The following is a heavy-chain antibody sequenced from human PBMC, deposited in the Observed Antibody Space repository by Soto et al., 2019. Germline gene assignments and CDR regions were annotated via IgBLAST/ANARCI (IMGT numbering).Heavy chain of an antibody. J-gene: IGHJ6*02. CDR3: VKDIRDFPEYHGLDV. V-gene: IGHV3-9*01. Sequence: EVLLVESGGNLVQPGWSLRLSCAASGITFDDYAMHWVRQAPGKGLEWVSSISWNSGTIGYADSVKGRFTISRDNAKNSPFLQRNSLRPEDTALYYCVKDIRDFPEYHGLDVWGQGTTVTVSS. CDR1: GITFDDYA. D-gene: IGHD3-3*01. CDR2: ISWNSGTI.